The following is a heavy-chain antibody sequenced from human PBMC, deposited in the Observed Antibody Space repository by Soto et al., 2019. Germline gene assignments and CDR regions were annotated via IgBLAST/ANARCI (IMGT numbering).Heavy chain of an antibody. J-gene: IGHJ4*02. CDR1: GYTFTSYA. V-gene: IGHV1-3*05. CDR2: INAGNGNT. Sequence: HVQLVQSGAEEKKPGASVKVSCKASGYTFTSYAMHWVRQAPGQRLEWMGWINAGNGNTKYSQKFQGRVTITRDTSAAPSYTQLSTLSPVHRAVYYCAIAWLVVTGADYWGQGTLVTVSS. CDR3: AIAWLVVTGADY. D-gene: IGHD2-21*02.